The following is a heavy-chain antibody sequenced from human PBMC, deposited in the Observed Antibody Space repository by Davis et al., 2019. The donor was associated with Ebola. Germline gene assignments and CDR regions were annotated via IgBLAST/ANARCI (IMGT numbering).Heavy chain of an antibody. CDR1: GGSFSGYY. CDR3: ASHDRLQPHYYYGVGD. CDR2: INHSGST. V-gene: IGHV4-34*01. D-gene: IGHD4-11*01. J-gene: IGHJ6*02. Sequence: MPSETLSLTCAVYGGSFSGYYWSWIRQPPGKGLEWIGEINHSGSTNYNPSLKSRVTISVDTSKNQFSLKLSSVTAADTAVYYCASHDRLQPHYYYGVGDWGQGTTVTVSS.